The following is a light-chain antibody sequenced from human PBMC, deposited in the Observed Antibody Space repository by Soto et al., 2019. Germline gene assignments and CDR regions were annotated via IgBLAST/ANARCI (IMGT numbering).Light chain of an antibody. CDR1: QSVLYSPNNKNY. Sequence: DIVMTQSPDSLTVSLGARTTINCKSSQSVLYSPNNKNYLAWYQQKPGQPPKLLIYWASTRESGVPDRFSGSGSGTDFTLTISSLQAEDVAVYYCQQYYRAPITFGPGTKVEIK. J-gene: IGKJ3*01. CDR3: QQYYRAPIT. V-gene: IGKV4-1*01. CDR2: WAS.